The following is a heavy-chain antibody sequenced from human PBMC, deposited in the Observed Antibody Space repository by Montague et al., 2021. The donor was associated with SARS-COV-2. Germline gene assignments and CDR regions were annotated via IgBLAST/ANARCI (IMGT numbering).Heavy chain of an antibody. J-gene: IGHJ4*02. CDR3: VRDLAGRYGY. CDR2: IDTDGTTT. V-gene: IGHV3-74*01. D-gene: IGHD1-26*01. Sequence: SLRLSCAASGFTFSSYWMHWVRQAPGKGPMWVSRIDTDGTTTNYADSVRGRFSISRDNAKNTLYLQMHSLRDDDTAVYYCVRDLAGRYGYWGQGALVTVSS. CDR1: GFTFSSYW.